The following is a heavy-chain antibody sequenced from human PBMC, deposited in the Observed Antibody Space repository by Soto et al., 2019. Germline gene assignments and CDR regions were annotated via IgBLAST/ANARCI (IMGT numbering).Heavy chain of an antibody. CDR3: ARTYYYDSSGYGLYNWFDP. D-gene: IGHD3-22*01. V-gene: IGHV4-30-4*01. J-gene: IGHJ5*02. Sequence: PSETLSLTCTVSGGSIRSGDYYWSWIRQPPGKGLEWIGYIYYSGSTYYNPSLKSRVTISVDTSKNQFSLKLSSVTAADTAVYYCARTYYYDSSGYGLYNWFDPWGQGALVTVSS. CDR1: GGSIRSGDYY. CDR2: IYYSGST.